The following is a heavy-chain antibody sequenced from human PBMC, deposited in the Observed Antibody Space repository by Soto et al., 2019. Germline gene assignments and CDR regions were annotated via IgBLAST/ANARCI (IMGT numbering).Heavy chain of an antibody. J-gene: IGHJ4*02. Sequence: SQTLSLTCAISGDSVSTNSAAWNWIRQSPSRGLEWLGRTYYRSKWYYDYAVSVKSRITINTDTSKNQFSLQLSSVTPEDTAVYFCARDPNSSGWFGPDYWGQGTLVTVS. D-gene: IGHD6-19*01. CDR3: ARDPNSSGWFGPDY. V-gene: IGHV6-1*01. CDR2: TYYRSKWYY. CDR1: GDSVSTNSAA.